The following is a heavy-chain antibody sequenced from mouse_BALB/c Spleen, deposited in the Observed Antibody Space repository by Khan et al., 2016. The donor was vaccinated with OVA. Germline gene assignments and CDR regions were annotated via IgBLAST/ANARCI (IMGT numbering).Heavy chain of an antibody. Sequence: EVQLQESGPGLVKPSQSLSLTCTVTGYSITSDYAWNWIRQFPGNKLEWMAYISYSGRTSYNPSLKSRLSITRDPSKNQFFLQLNSVTTEDTATYYCARSVTITTVVATDFDYWGQGTTLTVSP. V-gene: IGHV3-2*02. CDR2: ISYSGRT. CDR1: GYSITSDYA. J-gene: IGHJ2*01. D-gene: IGHD1-1*01. CDR3: ARSVTITTVVATDFDY.